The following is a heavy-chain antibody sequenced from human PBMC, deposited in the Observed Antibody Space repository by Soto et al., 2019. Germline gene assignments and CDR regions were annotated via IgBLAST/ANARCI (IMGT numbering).Heavy chain of an antibody. CDR3: VRVYADASAFYYGMNV. J-gene: IGHJ6*02. CDR1: GFSLTTGRMG. V-gene: IGHV2-26*01. CDR2: IFSYNER. Sequence: QVTLKESGPVLVTPTETLTLTCTVSGFSLTTGRMGVSWIRQAPGTPLELLAHIFSYNERSYSTSMQGRRTISKDGSASEVVLSMTSMDAVDSGASYCVRVYADASAFYYGMNVWGHG. D-gene: IGHD2-8*01.